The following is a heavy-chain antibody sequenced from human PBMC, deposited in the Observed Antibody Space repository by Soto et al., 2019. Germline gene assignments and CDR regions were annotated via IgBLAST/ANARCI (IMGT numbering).Heavy chain of an antibody. Sequence: SETLSLTCTVSGGSITSYYWSWIRQPPGKGLEWIGYISYSGSSNSNPSLKSRVTISVDASKNQFSLKLSSVTAADTAVYYCATSGYCTSTSCYSFDYWGQGTLVTVSS. CDR2: ISYSGSS. V-gene: IGHV4-59*08. J-gene: IGHJ4*02. D-gene: IGHD2-2*01. CDR3: ATSGYCTSTSCYSFDY. CDR1: GGSITSYY.